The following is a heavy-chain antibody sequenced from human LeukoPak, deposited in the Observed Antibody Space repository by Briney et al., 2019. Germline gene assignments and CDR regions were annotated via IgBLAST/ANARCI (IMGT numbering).Heavy chain of an antibody. CDR1: GGSFSGYY. V-gene: IGHV4-34*01. Sequence: SETLSLTCVVSGGSFSGYYWSWIRQPPGKGLEWIGEINHSGSTDYKSSLKSRVTISVDTSKNQFSLKLSSVTAADTAVYYCARRSLWVGVIQNAFDIWGKGQWSPSLQ. CDR3: ARRSLWVGVIQNAFDI. D-gene: IGHD3-16*02. J-gene: IGHJ3*02. CDR2: INHSGST.